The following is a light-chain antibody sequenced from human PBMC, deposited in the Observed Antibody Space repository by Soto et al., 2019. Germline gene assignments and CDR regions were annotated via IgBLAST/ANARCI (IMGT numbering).Light chain of an antibody. V-gene: IGKV1-17*01. CDR3: RHHNSYLALT. Sequence: DIQMTQSPSSLSSSVGDRVTISCRASQSVRDDLGCYQQKPGKAPKRLIYAASTFQSGVLSSFSGSRSGTEFTLTISSLQDEDFATDYCRHHNSYLALTFGGGTKVEIK. J-gene: IGKJ4*01. CDR2: AAS. CDR1: QSVRDD.